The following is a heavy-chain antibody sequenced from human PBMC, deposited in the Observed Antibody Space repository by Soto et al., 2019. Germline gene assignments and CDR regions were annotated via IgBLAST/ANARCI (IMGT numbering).Heavy chain of an antibody. J-gene: IGHJ4*02. CDR3: ARGHRQSAKRSHFDY. Sequence: ASVKVSCKASGGTFSSYTISWVRQAPGQGLEWMGRIIPILGIANYAQKFQGRVTITADKSTSTAYMELSSLRSEDTAVYYCARGHRQSAKRSHFDYWGQGTLVTVSS. CDR1: GGTFSSYT. CDR2: IIPILGIA. V-gene: IGHV1-69*02. D-gene: IGHD1-1*01.